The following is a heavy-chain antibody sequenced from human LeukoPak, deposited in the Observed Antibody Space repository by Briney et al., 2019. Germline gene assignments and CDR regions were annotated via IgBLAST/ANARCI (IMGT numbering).Heavy chain of an antibody. V-gene: IGHV3-21*01. D-gene: IGHD1-26*01. CDR3: HTGVGAADAFDI. CDR2: ISSSSSYI. CDR1: GFTFSSYE. Sequence: SGGSLRLSCAASGFTFSSYEMNWVRQAPGKGLEWVSSISSSSSYIYYADSVKGRFTISRDNAKNSLYLQMNSLRAEDTAVYYCHTGVGAADAFDIRGQGTMVTVSS. J-gene: IGHJ3*02.